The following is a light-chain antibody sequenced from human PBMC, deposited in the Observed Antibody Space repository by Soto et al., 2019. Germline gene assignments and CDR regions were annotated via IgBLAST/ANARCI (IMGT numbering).Light chain of an antibody. CDR2: FAS. Sequence: VMTQSPATLSVSPGERAALSCRASQSVSTNLAWYQQKPGQPPRLLIYFASTRATAVPARFTAGGSGTEFTLTISSLQSDDLAVYYCQQYDKWPITFGQGTRREI. J-gene: IGKJ5*01. CDR3: QQYDKWPIT. CDR1: QSVSTN. V-gene: IGKV3-15*01.